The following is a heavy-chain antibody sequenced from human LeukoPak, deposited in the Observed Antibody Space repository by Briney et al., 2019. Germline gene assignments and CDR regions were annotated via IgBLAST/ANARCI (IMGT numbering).Heavy chain of an antibody. CDR3: KSGGAAPGSFDN. D-gene: IGHD6-13*01. J-gene: IGHJ4*02. CDR1: GFTFSSYS. V-gene: IGHV3-48*01. CDR2: ISGSGTPV. Sequence: GGSLRLSCAASGFTFSSYSMNWVRQAPGKGLEWVSYISGSGTPVVYADSVKGRFTISRDNAKNSLYLQLNSLRVEDTAVYYCKSGGAAPGSFDNWGQGTLVTVSS.